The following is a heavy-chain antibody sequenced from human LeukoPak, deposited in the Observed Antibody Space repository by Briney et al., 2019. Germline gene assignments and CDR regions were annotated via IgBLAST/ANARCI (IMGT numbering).Heavy chain of an antibody. Sequence: GGSLRFSCAASGFTFSSYAMSWVRQAPGKGLEWVSAISGSGGSTYYADSVKGRFTISRDNSKNTLYLQMNSLRAEDTAVYYCAKDLLTMVQGAKGDYFDYWGQGTLVTVSS. V-gene: IGHV3-23*01. CDR1: GFTFSSYA. CDR2: ISGSGGST. D-gene: IGHD3-10*01. J-gene: IGHJ4*02. CDR3: AKDLLTMVQGAKGDYFDY.